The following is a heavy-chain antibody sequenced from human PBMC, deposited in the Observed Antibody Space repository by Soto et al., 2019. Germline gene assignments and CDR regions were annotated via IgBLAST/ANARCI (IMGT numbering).Heavy chain of an antibody. J-gene: IGHJ6*03. D-gene: IGHD2-2*01. V-gene: IGHV4-34*01. CDR1: GGSFSGYY. Sequence: SETQSLTCAVYGGSFSGYYWSWIRQPPGKGLEWIGEINHSGSTNYNPSLKSRVTISVDTSKNQFSLQLASVTAADTAVYYCARADQLRHGTGTRRRYYMEGWGKGTTVTVAS. CDR3: ARADQLRHGTGTRRRYYMEG. CDR2: INHSGST.